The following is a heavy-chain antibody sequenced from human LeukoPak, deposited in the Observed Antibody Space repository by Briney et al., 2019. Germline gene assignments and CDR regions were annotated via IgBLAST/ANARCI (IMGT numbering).Heavy chain of an antibody. CDR2: ISWNSGSI. CDR1: GFTFDDYA. D-gene: IGHD3-10*01. CDR3: ARGGQTLDGSGVMDV. Sequence: PDRSLRLSCAASGFTFDDYAMYWVRQAPGKGPEWVAHISWNSGSIDYADSVKGRFTLSRDNAKNSLYLQMNSLRVEDTALYYRARGGQTLDGSGVMDVWGQGTTVTVSS. J-gene: IGHJ6*02. V-gene: IGHV3-9*01.